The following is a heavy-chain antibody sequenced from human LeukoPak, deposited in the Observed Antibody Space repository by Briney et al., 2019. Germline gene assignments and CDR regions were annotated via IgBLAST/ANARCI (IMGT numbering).Heavy chain of an antibody. J-gene: IGHJ5*01. CDR3: ARDGRSSAWFGY. CDR2: IYSSGTT. Sequence: PGRSLTLSCAASGFTFSSYAMHWVRQAPGKGLEWVSVIYSSGTTYYADSVKDRFTISRDNSNNMVSLQMNSLRVEDTAVYYCARDGRSSAWFGYWGQGTLVIVSS. V-gene: IGHV3-66*01. CDR1: GFTFSSYA. D-gene: IGHD6-25*01.